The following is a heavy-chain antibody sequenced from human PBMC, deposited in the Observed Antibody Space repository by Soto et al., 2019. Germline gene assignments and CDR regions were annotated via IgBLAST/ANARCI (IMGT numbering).Heavy chain of an antibody. CDR3: AKDLPCKVTTRWDAFDI. Sequence: QVQLVESGGGVVQPGRSLRLSCAASGFTFSSYGMHWVRQAPGKGLEWVAVISYDGSNKYYADSVKGRFTISRDNSKNTLYMKMNSLGAEDTAVYYCAKDLPCKVTTRWDAFDIWGQGTMVTVSS. CDR1: GFTFSSYG. CDR2: ISYDGSNK. J-gene: IGHJ3*02. D-gene: IGHD4-17*01. V-gene: IGHV3-30*18.